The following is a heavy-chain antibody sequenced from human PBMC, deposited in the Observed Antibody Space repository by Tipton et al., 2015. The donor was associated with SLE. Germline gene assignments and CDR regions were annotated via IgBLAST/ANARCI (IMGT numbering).Heavy chain of an antibody. CDR1: GGSISSYY. Sequence: TLSLTCTVSGGSISSYYWSWIRQPPGKGLEWIGYIYYHGTTNYNPSLESRVTISVDTSKNQFSLRLSSVTTADTAVYYCARAGGYDYYYSGMDVWGQGTTVTVSS. CDR3: ARAGGYDYYYSGMDV. CDR2: IYYHGTT. D-gene: IGHD5-12*01. J-gene: IGHJ6*02. V-gene: IGHV4-59*01.